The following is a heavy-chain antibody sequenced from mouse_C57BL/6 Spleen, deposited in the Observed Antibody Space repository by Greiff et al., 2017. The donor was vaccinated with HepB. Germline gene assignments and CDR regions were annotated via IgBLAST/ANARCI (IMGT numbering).Heavy chain of an antibody. CDR2: IYPGDGDT. J-gene: IGHJ2*01. D-gene: IGHD1-1*01. CDR3: ARGITTGGDYFDY. Sequence: VQLQQSGPELVKPGASVKISCKASGYAFSSSWMNWVKQRPGKGLEWIGRIYPGDGDTNYNGKFKGKATLTADKSSSTAYMQLSSLTSEDSAVYFCARGITTGGDYFDYWGQGTTLTVSS. CDR1: GYAFSSSW. V-gene: IGHV1-82*01.